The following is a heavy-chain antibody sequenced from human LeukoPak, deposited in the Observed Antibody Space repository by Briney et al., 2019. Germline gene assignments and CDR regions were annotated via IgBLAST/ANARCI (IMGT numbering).Heavy chain of an antibody. CDR1: GFTVSSNY. CDR2: IYGGDST. V-gene: IGHV3-53*01. CDR3: ARARGAFDI. J-gene: IGHJ3*02. Sequence: GGSLRLSCAVSGFTVSSNYMSWVRQAPGKGLEWVSGIYGGDSTYYADSVKGRFTISRDNSKNTLYLQMNSLRAEDTAVYYCARARGAFDIWGQGTMVTVSS.